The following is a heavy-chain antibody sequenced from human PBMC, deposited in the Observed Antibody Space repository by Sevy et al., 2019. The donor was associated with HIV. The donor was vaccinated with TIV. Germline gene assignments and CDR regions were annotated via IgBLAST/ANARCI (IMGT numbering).Heavy chain of an antibody. V-gene: IGHV3-49*03. J-gene: IGHJ6*02. Sequence: GGSLRLSCRASGFNLGDYVMSWFRQAPGKGLDWVGFIRSKAYGETREYAAPVKGRVTISREDSKGIAYLQMHRLKTEDTGRYYCTRAMYYHDSGSYYGMDVWGQGTTVTVSS. D-gene: IGHD3-10*01. CDR2: IRSKAYGETR. CDR3: TRAMYYHDSGSYYGMDV. CDR1: GFNLGDYV.